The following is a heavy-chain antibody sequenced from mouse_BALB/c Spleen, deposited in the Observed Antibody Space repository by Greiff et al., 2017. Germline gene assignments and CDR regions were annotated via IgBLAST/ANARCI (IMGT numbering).Heavy chain of an antibody. CDR2: IYPGDGDT. J-gene: IGHJ4*01. Sequence: QGQLQQSGAELVRPGSSVKISCKASGYAFSSYWMNWVKQRPGQGLEWIGQIYPGDGDTNYNGKFKGKATLTADKSSSTAYMQLSSLTSEDSAVYFCARGGYYAMDYWGQGTSVTVSS. CDR3: ARGGYYAMDY. V-gene: IGHV1-80*01. CDR1: GYAFSSYW.